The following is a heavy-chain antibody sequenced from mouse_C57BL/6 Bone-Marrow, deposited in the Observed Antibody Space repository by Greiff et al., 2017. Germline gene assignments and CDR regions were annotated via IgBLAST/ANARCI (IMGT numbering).Heavy chain of an antibody. CDR3: AGVAPCYDMDY. CDR2: IYPRSGNT. D-gene: IGHD1-1*02. V-gene: IGHV1-81*01. Sequence: VQLQQSGAELVKPGASVKLSCKASGYTFTSYGIRWVKQRTGQGLEWIGEIYPRSGNTNYNEKFKGKATLTADKSSSTAYMELRSLTSEYSAVYFCAGVAPCYDMDYWGQGTSVTVSS. J-gene: IGHJ4*01. CDR1: GYTFTSYG.